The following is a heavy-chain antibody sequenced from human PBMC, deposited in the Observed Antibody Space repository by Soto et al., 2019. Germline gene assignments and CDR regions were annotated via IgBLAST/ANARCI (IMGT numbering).Heavy chain of an antibody. D-gene: IGHD2-21*02. CDR2: IYYSGST. J-gene: IGHJ5*02. CDR3: ARDPFGGNSRHWFDP. Sequence: SETLSLTCTVSGGSISSGGYYWSWIRQHPGKGLEWIGYIYYSGSTYYNPSLKSRVTISVDTSKNQFSLKLSSVTAADTAVYYCARDPFGGNSRHWFDPWGQGTLVTVSS. V-gene: IGHV4-31*03. CDR1: GGSISSGGYY.